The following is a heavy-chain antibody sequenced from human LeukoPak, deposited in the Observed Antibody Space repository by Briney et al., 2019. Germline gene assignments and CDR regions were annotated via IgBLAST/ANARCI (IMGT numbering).Heavy chain of an antibody. CDR2: FDYEDGKT. Sequence: ASVKVSCKVSGYPLTEISIHWVRQTPGEGLEWIGGFDYEDGKTIYAQNVQGRAVMTEDTSTDTAYMELHSLRSEDTAVYYCATRPSVPLAGTRWYFDFWGQGTLVTVSA. V-gene: IGHV1-24*01. D-gene: IGHD6-19*01. CDR1: GYPLTEIS. CDR3: ATRPSVPLAGTRWYFDF. J-gene: IGHJ4*02.